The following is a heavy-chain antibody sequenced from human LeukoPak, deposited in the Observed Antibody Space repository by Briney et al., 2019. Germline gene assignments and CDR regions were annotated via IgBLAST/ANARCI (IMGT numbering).Heavy chain of an antibody. Sequence: ETLSPTCTVSGGSISSSSYYWGWIRPPPGKGLEWIGSIYYSGSTYYNPSLKSRVTISVDTSKNQFSLKLSSVTAADTAVYYCARHGPGYGVYRIDYWGQGTLVTVSS. D-gene: IGHD4-17*01. J-gene: IGHJ4*02. CDR1: GGSISSSSYY. CDR3: ARHGPGYGVYRIDY. V-gene: IGHV4-39*01. CDR2: IYYSGST.